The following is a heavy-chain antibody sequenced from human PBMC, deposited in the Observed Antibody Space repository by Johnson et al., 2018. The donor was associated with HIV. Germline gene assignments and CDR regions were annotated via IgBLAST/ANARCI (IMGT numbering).Heavy chain of an antibody. D-gene: IGHD4/OR15-4a*01. CDR1: GFTFSDYY. V-gene: IGHV3-11*04. Sequence: QVQLVESGGGLVKPGGSLRLSCAASGFTFSDYYMSWIRQAPGKGLEWVSYISSSGSTIYYADSVKGRFTISRDNSKNTVYLQMNSLRVEDTAVYYCAKSPGKDHGGNSGGFDIWGQGTMVTVSS. CDR2: ISSSGSTI. CDR3: AKSPGKDHGGNSGGFDI. J-gene: IGHJ3*02.